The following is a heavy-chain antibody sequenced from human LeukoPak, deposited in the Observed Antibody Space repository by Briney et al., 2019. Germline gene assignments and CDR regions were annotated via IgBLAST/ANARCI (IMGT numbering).Heavy chain of an antibody. D-gene: IGHD3-3*01. CDR3: ARPGLPYYDFWSGYDY. V-gene: IGHV3-30*19. J-gene: IGHJ4*02. Sequence: GGSLRLSCAASGFTFSSYGMHWVRQAPGKGLEWVAVISYDGSNKYYADSVKGRFTISRDNSKNTLYLQMNSLRAEDTAVYYCARPGLPYYDFWSGYDYWGQGTLVTVSS. CDR2: ISYDGSNK. CDR1: GFTFSSYG.